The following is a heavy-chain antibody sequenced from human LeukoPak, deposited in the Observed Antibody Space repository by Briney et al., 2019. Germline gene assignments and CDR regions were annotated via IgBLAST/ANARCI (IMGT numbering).Heavy chain of an antibody. V-gene: IGHV3-7*01. D-gene: IGHD6-19*01. Sequence: GGSRRLSCAAYGFTFSSYWMSWDRQAPGKGLEWVANIKQDGSEKYYVDSVKGRFTISRDNAKNSLYLQMNSLRAEDTAVYYCARDRAVAGNWGQGTLVTVSS. CDR3: ARDRAVAGN. J-gene: IGHJ4*02. CDR2: IKQDGSEK. CDR1: GFTFSSYW.